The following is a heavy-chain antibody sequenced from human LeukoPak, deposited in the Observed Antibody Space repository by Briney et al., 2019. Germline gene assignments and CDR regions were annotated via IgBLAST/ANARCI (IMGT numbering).Heavy chain of an antibody. CDR3: AREGFCSGGSCCPDV. Sequence: ASVKVSCKASGYTFTGYYMHWVRQAPGQGLEWMGWIHPKSGGTNYAQKFQGRVTMTRDTFISTANMELSSLRFDDTAVYYCAREGFCSGGSCCPDVWGQGTTVTVSS. D-gene: IGHD2-15*01. CDR1: GYTFTGYY. V-gene: IGHV1-2*02. CDR2: IHPKSGGT. J-gene: IGHJ6*02.